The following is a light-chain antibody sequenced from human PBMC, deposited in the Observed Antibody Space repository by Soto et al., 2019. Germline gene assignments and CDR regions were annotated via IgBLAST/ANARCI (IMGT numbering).Light chain of an antibody. CDR1: SSDVCVYKY. J-gene: IGLJ1*01. V-gene: IGLV2-11*01. Sequence: QSALIQPRSVSGSPGQSVTISCTGTSSDVCVYKYVSWYRQHPGKAPKLMIYDVITRPSGVPDRFSGSKSGNTASLTISGLQAEDEADYYCCSYAGDYTFVFGSGTKVTVL. CDR3: CSYAGDYTFV. CDR2: DVI.